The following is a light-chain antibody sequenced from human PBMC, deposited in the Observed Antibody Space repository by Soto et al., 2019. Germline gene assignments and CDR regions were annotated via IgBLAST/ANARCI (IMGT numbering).Light chain of an antibody. CDR1: QKIDNY. CDR2: SAS. V-gene: IGKV1-39*01. CDR3: QQSYDNPPYT. J-gene: IGKJ2*01. Sequence: DIQMTQSPPSLSASVGDRVTITCRASQKIDNYLNWYRQKPGKAPEVLIYSASSLESGVPSRFSGSGSGTDFTLTISSLEPEDSAMYFCQQSYDNPPYTFGQGTKLEIK.